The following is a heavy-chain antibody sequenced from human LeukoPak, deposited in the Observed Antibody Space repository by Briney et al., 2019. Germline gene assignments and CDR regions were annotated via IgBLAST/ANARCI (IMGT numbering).Heavy chain of an antibody. D-gene: IGHD6-13*01. CDR3: ARACSSSWYDF. Sequence: GGSLRLSCAASGFTFSDYYMSWIRQAPGKGLEWVSGISGNSVSTYYADSVKGRFTISRDNSKNTLFLQMSSLRAEDTAVYYCARACSSSWYDFWGQGTLVTVSS. CDR1: GFTFSDYY. J-gene: IGHJ5*01. CDR2: ISGNSVST. V-gene: IGHV3-23*01.